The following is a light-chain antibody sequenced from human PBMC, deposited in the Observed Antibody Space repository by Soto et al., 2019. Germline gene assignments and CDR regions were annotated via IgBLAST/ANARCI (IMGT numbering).Light chain of an antibody. CDR3: QLYFDVPFT. Sequence: VVRSQTQDYLAVSLGERATMNCKCSRRVLYKSNNKNHLAWYQQKQGQPPQLIISWASTRESGVPERFSGSGSGTDFTLTISSLEAEDGTFYWCQLYFDVPFTF. V-gene: IGKV4-1*01. CDR1: RRVLYKSNNKNH. J-gene: IGKJ2*01. CDR2: WAS.